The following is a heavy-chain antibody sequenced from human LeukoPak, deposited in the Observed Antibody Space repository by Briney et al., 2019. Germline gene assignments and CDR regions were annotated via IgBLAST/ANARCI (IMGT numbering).Heavy chain of an antibody. Sequence: GASVKVSCKASGYTFTGYYMHWVRQAPGQGLEWVGWINPNSGGTNYAQKFQGWVTMTRDTSISTAYMELSRLRSDDTAVYYCARVHDSSGLYAFDIWGQGTMVTVSS. CDR1: GYTFTGYY. D-gene: IGHD3-22*01. CDR2: INPNSGGT. CDR3: ARVHDSSGLYAFDI. V-gene: IGHV1-2*04. J-gene: IGHJ3*02.